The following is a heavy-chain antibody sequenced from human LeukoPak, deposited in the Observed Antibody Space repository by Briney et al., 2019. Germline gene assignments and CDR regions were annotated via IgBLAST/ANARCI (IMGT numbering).Heavy chain of an antibody. V-gene: IGHV4-31*03. CDR3: ARGGSGSYYSVYYAVDV. D-gene: IGHD1-26*01. CDR2: IYYSGTT. J-gene: IGHJ6*02. CDR1: GGSISSGGNF. Sequence: SQTLSLTCTVSGGSISSGGNFWSWIRQRPGKGLEWIGFIYYSGTTYSNPSLKSRVTISADTSKNEFSLKLNSLTAADTAVYYCARGGSGSYYSVYYAVDVWGQGTTVTVS.